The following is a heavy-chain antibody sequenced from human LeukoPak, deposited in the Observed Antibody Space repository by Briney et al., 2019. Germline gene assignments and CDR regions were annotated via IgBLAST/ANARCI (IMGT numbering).Heavy chain of an antibody. D-gene: IGHD3-3*01. V-gene: IGHV4-59*12. Sequence: SETLSLTCTVSGGSISSYYWSWIRPPPGRGLEWIGYIYYSGSTYYNPSLKSRVTISVDTSKNQFSLKLSSVTAADTAVYYCARDEGVVGFYYYGMDVWGQGTTVTVSS. J-gene: IGHJ6*02. CDR3: ARDEGVVGFYYYGMDV. CDR2: IYYSGST. CDR1: GGSISSYY.